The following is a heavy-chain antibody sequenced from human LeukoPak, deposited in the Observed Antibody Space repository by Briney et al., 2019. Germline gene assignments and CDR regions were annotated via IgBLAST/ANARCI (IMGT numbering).Heavy chain of an antibody. J-gene: IGHJ4*02. CDR1: GLTFSSYY. D-gene: IGHD2-15*01. CDR2: IKDDGSED. Sequence: GGSLRLSCAASGLTFSSYYMRWVRQAPGKGLEWVATIKDDGSEDYYLDSVKGRFTISRDNAKSSMWLQMSSLRAEDTAFYYCARDQTPFYWGQGSLVTVSS. V-gene: IGHV3-7*01. CDR3: ARDQTPFY.